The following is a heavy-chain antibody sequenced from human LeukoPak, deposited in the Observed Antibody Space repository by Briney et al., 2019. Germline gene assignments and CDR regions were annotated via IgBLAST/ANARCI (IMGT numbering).Heavy chain of an antibody. CDR3: ARVPAVYYYYYYMDV. J-gene: IGHJ6*03. CDR2: ISAYNGNT. D-gene: IGHD1-14*01. Sequence: ASVKVSCKPSRYTFTSYGISWVRQAPRQGLERMGWISAYNGNTNYAQKLQGTVTMTTDTSTSTAYMEPKSLRSADTAGYYCARVPAVYYYYYYMDVWGRGTRVTVSS. V-gene: IGHV1-18*01. CDR1: RYTFTSYG.